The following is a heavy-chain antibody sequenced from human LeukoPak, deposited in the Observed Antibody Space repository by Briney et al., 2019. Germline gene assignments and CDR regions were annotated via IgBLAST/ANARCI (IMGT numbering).Heavy chain of an antibody. V-gene: IGHV3-48*03. J-gene: IGHJ6*02. CDR1: GFTISSYE. D-gene: IGHD2-2*01. Sequence: GGSLRLSCAASGFTISSYEMSWVRQAPGKGLEWVSYISSSGSTIYYADSVKGRFTISRDNAKNSLYLQMNSLRAEDTAVYYCARATCSSTSCYFYYYYGMDVWGQGTTVTVSS. CDR3: ARATCSSTSCYFYYYYGMDV. CDR2: ISSSGSTI.